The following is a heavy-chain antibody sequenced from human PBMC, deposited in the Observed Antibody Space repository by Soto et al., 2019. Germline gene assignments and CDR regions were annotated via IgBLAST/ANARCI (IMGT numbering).Heavy chain of an antibody. D-gene: IGHD3-22*01. Sequence: GGSLRLSCAASGFTFSSYGMHWVRQAPGKGLEWVAVISYDGSNKYYADSVKGRFTISRDNSKNTLYLQMNSLRAEDTAVYYCAKDPMADNDSSGYHYPYYFDYWGQGTLVTVSS. CDR2: ISYDGSNK. CDR3: AKDPMADNDSSGYHYPYYFDY. V-gene: IGHV3-30*18. J-gene: IGHJ4*02. CDR1: GFTFSSYG.